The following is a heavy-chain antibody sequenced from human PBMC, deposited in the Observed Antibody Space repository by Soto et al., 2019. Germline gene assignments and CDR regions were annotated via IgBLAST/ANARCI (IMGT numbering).Heavy chain of an antibody. J-gene: IGHJ4*02. CDR3: AREGQPAAGTTPHS. V-gene: IGHV3-30*04. Sequence: PGGSLRLSCAASGFNFSSYAMHWVRQAPGKGLEWVAVISYDGGKKYYADSVKGRFTISRDNSKNTLYVEMNSLSAEDTAVYYCAREGQPAAGTTPHSWGQGTLVTVSS. CDR2: ISYDGGKK. CDR1: GFNFSSYA. D-gene: IGHD6-13*01.